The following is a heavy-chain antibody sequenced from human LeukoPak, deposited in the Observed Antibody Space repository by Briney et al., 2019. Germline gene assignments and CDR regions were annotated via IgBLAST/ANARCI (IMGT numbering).Heavy chain of an antibody. CDR2: IYYSGST. CDR1: GGSISSGDYY. Sequence: SETLSLTCTVSGGSISSGDYYWSWIRRPPGKGLEWIGYIYYSGSTYYKSSLKSRVTISVDTSKNQFSLKLSSVTAADTAVYYCATVAVPDEYFQHWGQGTLVTVSS. D-gene: IGHD2-2*01. CDR3: ATVAVPDEYFQH. J-gene: IGHJ1*01. V-gene: IGHV4-30-4*08.